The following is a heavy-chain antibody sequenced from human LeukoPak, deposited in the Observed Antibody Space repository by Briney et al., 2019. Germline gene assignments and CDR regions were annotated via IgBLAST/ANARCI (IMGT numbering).Heavy chain of an antibody. CDR2: IYYSGST. Sequence: SETLSLTCTVSGGSISSYYWSWIRQPPGKGLEWIGYIYYSGSTNYNPSLMSRLTIAVDTSKNQYSLRLRPVTAADTAVYDCAREMCGQGRWGQGTLVTVSS. CDR1: GGSISSYY. CDR3: AREMCGQGR. J-gene: IGHJ4*02. D-gene: IGHD1-26*01. V-gene: IGHV4-59*01.